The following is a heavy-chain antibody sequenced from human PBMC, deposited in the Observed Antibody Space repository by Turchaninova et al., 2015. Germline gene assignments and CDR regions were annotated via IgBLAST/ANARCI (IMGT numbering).Heavy chain of an antibody. CDR3: ARQGGGSYYNWFDP. V-gene: IGHV4-39*01. Sequence: QLQLQESAPGLVKPSETLFCTCTVFGGSLRVSSYSGGWIRQPPGKELEWIGSIYYSGSTYYNPSLKSRVTISVDTSKNQFSLKLSSVTAADTAVYYCARQGGGSYYNWFDPWGQGTLVTVSS. CDR1: GGSLRVSSYS. CDR2: IYYSGST. J-gene: IGHJ5*02. D-gene: IGHD1-26*01.